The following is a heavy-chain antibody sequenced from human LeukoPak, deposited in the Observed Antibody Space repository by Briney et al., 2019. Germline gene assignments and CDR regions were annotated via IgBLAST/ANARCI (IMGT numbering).Heavy chain of an antibody. Sequence: ASVKVSCKASGYTFTGYYMHWLRQAPGQGLEWMGGLIPIFGTANYAQKFQGRVTITADKSTSTAYMELSSLRSEDTAVYYCATRAADIATRPAYYYYYMDVWGKGTTVTVSS. CDR1: GYTFTGYY. V-gene: IGHV1-69*06. CDR3: ATRAADIATRPAYYYYYMDV. D-gene: IGHD6-6*01. J-gene: IGHJ6*03. CDR2: LIPIFGTA.